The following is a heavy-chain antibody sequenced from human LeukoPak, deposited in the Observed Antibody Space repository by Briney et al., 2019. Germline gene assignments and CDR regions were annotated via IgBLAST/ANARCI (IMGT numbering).Heavy chain of an antibody. V-gene: IGHV3-30*04. CDR3: ATSGKEVAPSGY. Sequence: GGSLRLSCAASGFTFSNYALHWVRQAPGKGLEWVAVISYDGSNKFYADSVRGRFTISRDNSKNTLFLQMNSLRSEDTAVYYCATSGKEVAPSGYWGQGTLVTVSS. J-gene: IGHJ4*02. CDR1: GFTFSNYA. CDR2: ISYDGSNK. D-gene: IGHD2-15*01.